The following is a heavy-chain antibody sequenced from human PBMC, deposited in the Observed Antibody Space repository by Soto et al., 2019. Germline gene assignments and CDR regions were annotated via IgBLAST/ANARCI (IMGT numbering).Heavy chain of an antibody. CDR2: IYYSGST. J-gene: IGHJ4*02. D-gene: IGHD3-22*01. CDR1: GGSISSGGYY. Sequence: QVQLQESGPGLVKPSQTLSLTCTVSGGSISSGGYYWSWIRQHPGKGLEWIGYIYYSGSTYYNPSLKSRVTXSXDXSEXQFYLKLSSVTAADTAVYYCASRIDYDSSGSYFDYWGQGTLVTVSS. CDR3: ASRIDYDSSGSYFDY. V-gene: IGHV4-31*03.